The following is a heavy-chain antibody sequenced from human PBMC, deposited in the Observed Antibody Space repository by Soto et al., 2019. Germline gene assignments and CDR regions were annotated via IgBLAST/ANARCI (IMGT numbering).Heavy chain of an antibody. V-gene: IGHV1-69*12. CDR2: IVPIFDKA. J-gene: IGHJ4*02. CDR1: GGTFSTNG. CDR3: TREGGGGNFDH. D-gene: IGHD2-15*01. Sequence: QVQLVQSGGEVKRPGSSVKVSCKVSGGTFSTNGITWVRQAPGQGLEWMGAIVPIFDKANYAQKFQGRVTITADESTATAYMERTSLRYEDTAVFYCTREGGGGNFDHWGQGTLVIVSS.